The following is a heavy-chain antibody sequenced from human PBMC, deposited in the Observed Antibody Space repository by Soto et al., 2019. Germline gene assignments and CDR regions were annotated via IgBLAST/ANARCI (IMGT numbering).Heavy chain of an antibody. V-gene: IGHV1-3*01. J-gene: IGHJ6*02. CDR2: INGGSGNT. CDR3: LTNQRGTYTXLDV. Sequence: GASVKVSCKASGYVFTKYDMHWVRQAPGQGLEWMGWINGGSGNTKYSQKFQDRVAITRDTSATTAYMELSSLTSEDTAVYYCLTNQRGTYTXLDVWAQRTTVTVSS. D-gene: IGHD2-8*01. CDR1: GYVFTKYD.